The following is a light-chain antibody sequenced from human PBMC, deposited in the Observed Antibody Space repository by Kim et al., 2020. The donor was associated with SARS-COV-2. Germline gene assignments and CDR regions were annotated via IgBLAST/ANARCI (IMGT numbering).Light chain of an antibody. CDR3: SSYTSSSTQV. CDR1: SSDVGGYNH. Sequence: GQSITISCTGTSSDVGGYNHVSWYQQHPGKAPKLMIYDVSNRPSGVSNRFSGSKSGNTASLTISGLQAEDEADYYCSSYTSSSTQVFGGGTQLTVL. CDR2: DVS. V-gene: IGLV2-14*03. J-gene: IGLJ2*01.